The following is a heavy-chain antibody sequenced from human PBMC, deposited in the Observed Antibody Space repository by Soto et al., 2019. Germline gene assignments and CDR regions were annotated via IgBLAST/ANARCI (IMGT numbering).Heavy chain of an antibody. CDR1: GYTFTSYG. J-gene: IGHJ4*02. D-gene: IGHD6-13*01. V-gene: IGHV1-18*04. CDR2: ISAYNGNT. CDR3: ARVPRGAWYSQSLY. Sequence: QVQLVQSGAEVKKPGASVKVSCKASGYTFTSYGISWVRQAPGQGLEWMGWISAYNGNTNIAPKLQGRVTMTTDTSTNTAYMELRSLRTDDTAVYYCARVPRGAWYSQSLYWGQGSLVTVSS.